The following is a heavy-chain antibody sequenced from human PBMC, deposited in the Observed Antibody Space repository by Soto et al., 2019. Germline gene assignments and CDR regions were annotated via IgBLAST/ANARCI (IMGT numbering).Heavy chain of an antibody. D-gene: IGHD3-10*01. CDR1: GYSISSGYY. J-gene: IGHJ5*02. V-gene: IGHV4-38-2*02. Sequence: SEPLSLTCAVSGYSISSGYYWGWIRQPPGKGLEWIGSIYHSGSTYYNPSLKSRVTISVDTSKNQFSLKLSSVTAADTAVYYCARDILITMVRGVIIKEPWFDPWGQGTLVTVSS. CDR3: ARDILITMVRGVIIKEPWFDP. CDR2: IYHSGST.